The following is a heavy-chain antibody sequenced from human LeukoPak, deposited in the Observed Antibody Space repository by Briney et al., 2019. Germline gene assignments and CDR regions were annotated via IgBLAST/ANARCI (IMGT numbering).Heavy chain of an antibody. CDR2: VNPNSGNT. CDR1: GYTFTSYY. Sequence: SVKVSCKASGYTFTSYYINGVRQATGQGREWMGWVNPNSGNTGYAQKFQGRVTITRNTSISTAYMELSSLRSEDTAVYYCARGPASLSPYDFRSGYHDGWFARWGQGTLVSVSS. V-gene: IGHV1-8*01. CDR3: ARGPASLSPYDFRSGYHDGWFAR. D-gene: IGHD3-3*01. J-gene: IGHJ5*02.